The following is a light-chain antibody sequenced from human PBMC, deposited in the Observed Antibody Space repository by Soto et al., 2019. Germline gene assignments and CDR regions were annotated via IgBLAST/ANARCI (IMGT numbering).Light chain of an antibody. V-gene: IGLV2-8*01. CDR3: SSYAGSNNLV. J-gene: IGLJ2*01. Sequence: QSALTQPPSASGSPGQSGTISCTGTSSDVGGYNSVSWYQQHPGKAPKLMIYEVSKRPSGVPDRFSGSKSGNTASLTVSGLQAEDEADYYCSSYAGSNNLVFGGGTKLTVL. CDR2: EVS. CDR1: SSDVGGYNS.